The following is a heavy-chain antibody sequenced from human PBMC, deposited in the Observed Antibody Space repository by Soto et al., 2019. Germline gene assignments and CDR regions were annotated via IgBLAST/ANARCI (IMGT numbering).Heavy chain of an antibody. V-gene: IGHV5-51*01. CDR3: ARDYCSGTTCYEFGY. D-gene: IGHD2-2*01. Sequence: GESLKISCKGSGYRFTNYWIGWVRQMPGKGLEWMGIIYPGDSDTRYSPSFQGQVTISADKSINTAYLQWSSLKASDTAMYYCARDYCSGTTCYEFGYWGQGTQVTVSS. CDR1: GYRFTNYW. CDR2: IYPGDSDT. J-gene: IGHJ4*02.